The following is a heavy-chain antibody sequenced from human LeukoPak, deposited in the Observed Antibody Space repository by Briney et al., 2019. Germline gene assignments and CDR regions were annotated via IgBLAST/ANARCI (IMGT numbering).Heavy chain of an antibody. V-gene: IGHV4-39*07. CDR3: ARDEGGALTFDY. Sequence: SETLSLTCTVSGGSISSSSYYWGWIRQPPGKGLEWIGSIYYSGSTYYNPSLKSRVTISVDTSKNQFSLKLSSVTAADTAVYYCARDEGGALTFDYWGQGTLVTVSS. J-gene: IGHJ4*02. CDR2: IYYSGST. CDR1: GGSISSSSYY. D-gene: IGHD1-26*01.